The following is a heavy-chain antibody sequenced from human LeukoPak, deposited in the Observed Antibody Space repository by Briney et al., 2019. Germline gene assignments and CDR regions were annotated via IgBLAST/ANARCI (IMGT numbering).Heavy chain of an antibody. D-gene: IGHD5-24*01. Sequence: GGSLRLSCAASGLVVSSNYMTWVRQAPGKGLEWVSTIYSGGNSYYADSVEGRFTVSRDNPRNTLYLQMNSLRAEDTAVYYCARAKEEMTSILGFDYWGQGTLVTVSS. CDR2: IYSGGNS. V-gene: IGHV3-53*01. J-gene: IGHJ4*02. CDR1: GLVVSSNY. CDR3: ARAKEEMTSILGFDY.